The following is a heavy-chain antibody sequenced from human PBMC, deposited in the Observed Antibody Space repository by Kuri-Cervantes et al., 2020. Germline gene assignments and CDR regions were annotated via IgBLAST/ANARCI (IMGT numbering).Heavy chain of an antibody. CDR3: ARGRGVAGTTWYNWFDP. CDR2: ISYDGSNK. V-gene: IGHV3-30-3*01. D-gene: IGHD1-1*01. J-gene: IGHJ5*02. CDR1: GFTFSSYA. Sequence: GESLKISCAASGFTFSSYAMHWVRQAPGKGLEWVAVISYDGSNKYYADSVKGRFTISRDNSKNTLYLQMNSLRAEDTAVYYCARGRGVAGTTWYNWFDPWGQGTLVTVSS.